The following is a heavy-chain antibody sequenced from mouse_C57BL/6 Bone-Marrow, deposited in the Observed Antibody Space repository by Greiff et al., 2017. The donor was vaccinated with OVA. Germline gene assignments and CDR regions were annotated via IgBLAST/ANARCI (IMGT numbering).Heavy chain of an antibody. J-gene: IGHJ3*01. CDR3: ANHYSNYRAWCAY. CDR1: GYTFTSYW. V-gene: IGHV1-64*01. CDR2: IHPNSGST. Sequence: QVQLQQPGAELVKPGASVKLSCKASGYTFTSYWMHWVKQRPGQGLEWIGMIHPNSGSTNYNEKFKSKATLTVDKSSSTAYMQLSSLTSEDSAVYYCANHYSNYRAWCAYWGQGTLVTVSA. D-gene: IGHD2-5*01.